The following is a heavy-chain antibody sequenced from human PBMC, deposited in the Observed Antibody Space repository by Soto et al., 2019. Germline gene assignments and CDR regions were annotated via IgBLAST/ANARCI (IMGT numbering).Heavy chain of an antibody. CDR2: INPNSGGT. J-gene: IGHJ6*02. CDR3: VGWVYSSSSNYYGMDV. Sequence: QVQLVQSGAEVKKPGASVKVSCKASGYTFTGYYMHWVRQAPGQGLEWMGWINPNSGGTNYAQKFQGRVTMTRDTSISTAYMELSRLRSDDTAVYYCVGWVYSSSSNYYGMDVWGQGTTVTVSS. CDR1: GYTFTGYY. D-gene: IGHD6-6*01. V-gene: IGHV1-2*02.